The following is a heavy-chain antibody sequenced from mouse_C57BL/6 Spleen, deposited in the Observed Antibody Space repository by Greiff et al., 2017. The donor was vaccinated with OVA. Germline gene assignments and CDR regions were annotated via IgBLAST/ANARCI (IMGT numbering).Heavy chain of an antibody. CDR2: INPNNGGT. Sequence: EVQLQQSGPELVKPGASVKISCKASGYTFTDYYMNWVKQSHGKSLEWIGDINPNNGGTSYNQKFKGKATLTVDKSSSTASMELRSLTSEDAAVYYCARDYGSGGLAYWGQGTLVTVSA. CDR3: ARDYGSGGLAY. J-gene: IGHJ3*01. V-gene: IGHV1-26*01. CDR1: GYTFTDYY. D-gene: IGHD1-1*01.